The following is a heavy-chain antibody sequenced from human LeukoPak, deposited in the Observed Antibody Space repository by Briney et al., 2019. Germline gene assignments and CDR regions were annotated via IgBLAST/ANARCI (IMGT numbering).Heavy chain of an antibody. D-gene: IGHD2-2*01. Sequence: GGSLRLSCAASGFTFDDYAMNWVRQAPGKGLEWVPGISWNSDSIGYADSVKGRFTISRDNAKNSLYLQMNSLRAEDTAVYYCARAIVVPAAIGTDAFDIWGQGTMVTVSS. CDR1: GFTFDDYA. CDR3: ARAIVVPAAIGTDAFDI. J-gene: IGHJ3*02. CDR2: ISWNSDSI. V-gene: IGHV3-9*01.